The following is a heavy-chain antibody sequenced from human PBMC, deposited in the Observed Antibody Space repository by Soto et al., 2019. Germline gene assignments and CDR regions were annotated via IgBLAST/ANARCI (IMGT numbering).Heavy chain of an antibody. V-gene: IGHV4-59*01. CDR3: ARTLPNRQLFDS. CDR1: GGSISSYY. Sequence: SETLSLTCTVSGGSISSYYWSWVRQPPGKGLEWIGYIYYSGSTKYNPSLKSRVTISVDTSKNQFSLRLASVTAADTAVYYCARTLPNRQLFDSWSQGTLVTVSS. J-gene: IGHJ4*02. D-gene: IGHD1-1*01. CDR2: IYYSGST.